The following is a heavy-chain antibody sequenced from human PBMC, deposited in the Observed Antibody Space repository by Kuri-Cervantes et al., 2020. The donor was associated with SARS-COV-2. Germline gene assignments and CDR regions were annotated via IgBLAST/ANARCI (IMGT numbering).Heavy chain of an antibody. J-gene: IGHJ5*02. V-gene: IGHV3-11*06. D-gene: IGHD3-16*01. CDR1: GFTFSDYY. Sequence: GESLKISCEASGFTFSDYYMRWIRQAPGKGLEWIAYISSSGSYSQSADSVEGRFTVSRDNAKNSLYLQMNSLRVEDTALYYCARDLALMTTSSWWGLDTWGQGTLVTVSS. CDR2: ISSSGSYS. CDR3: ARDLALMTTSSWWGLDT.